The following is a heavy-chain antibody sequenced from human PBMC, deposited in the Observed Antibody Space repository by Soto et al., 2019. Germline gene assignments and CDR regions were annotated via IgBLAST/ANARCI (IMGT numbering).Heavy chain of an antibody. CDR2: ISWNSGSI. CDR3: ANAVQLEREELFRMDV. CDR1: GFTFDDYA. J-gene: IGHJ6*04. V-gene: IGHV3-9*01. D-gene: IGHD1-1*01. Sequence: PGGSLRLSCAASGFTFDDYAMHWVRQAPGKGLEWVSGISWNSGSIGYADSVKGRFTISRDNAKNSLYLQMNSLRAEDTALYYCANAVQLEREELFRMDVWGKGTTVTVSS.